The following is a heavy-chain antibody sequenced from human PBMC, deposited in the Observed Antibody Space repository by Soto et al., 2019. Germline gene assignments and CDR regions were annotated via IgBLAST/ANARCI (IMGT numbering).Heavy chain of an antibody. CDR1: GFTFRNYP. CDR3: AREQIHDY. Sequence: QVQLVESGGGVVQPGRSLRLSCAASGFTFRNYPMHWVRQAPGKGLEWVAFISFDGNRNYYTDSVKGRFTISRDNSKNRLYLQMNSLRAEDTSVYYCAREQIHDYWGQGILVTVSS. J-gene: IGHJ4*02. CDR2: ISFDGNRN. V-gene: IGHV3-30-3*01.